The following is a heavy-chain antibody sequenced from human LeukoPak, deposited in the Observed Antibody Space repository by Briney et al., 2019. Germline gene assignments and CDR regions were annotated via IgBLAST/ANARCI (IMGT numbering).Heavy chain of an antibody. V-gene: IGHV1-69*06. J-gene: IGHJ6*03. Sequence: GASVKVSCKASGGTFSSYAISWVRQAPGQGLEWMGGIIPIFGTANYAQKFQGRVTITADKSTSTAYMELSSLRSEDTAVYYCARKLHHYYYYMDVWGKGTTVTVSS. CDR1: GGTFSSYA. CDR2: IIPIFGTA. CDR3: ARKLHHYYYYMDV.